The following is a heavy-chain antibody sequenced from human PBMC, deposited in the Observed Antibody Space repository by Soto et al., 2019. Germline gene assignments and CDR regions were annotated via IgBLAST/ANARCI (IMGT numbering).Heavy chain of an antibody. D-gene: IGHD3-16*01. CDR3: AKDRRAGGNSAFYFDF. V-gene: IGHV3-23*01. Sequence: QPGGSLRLSCAASGFKFSNYAMSWFRQAPWKGLKWVSLISSTGCCTDYADSVKGRFTISRDNSHNTLYLQVHSLTAEDTAVYYCAKDRRAGGNSAFYFDFWGQEEQVTVYS. CDR1: GFKFSNYA. CDR2: ISSTGCCT. J-gene: IGHJ4*02.